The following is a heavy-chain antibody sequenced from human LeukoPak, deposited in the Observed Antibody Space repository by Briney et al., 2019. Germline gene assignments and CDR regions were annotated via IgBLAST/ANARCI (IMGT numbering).Heavy chain of an antibody. CDR2: ISGTGGTT. CDR3: ANMGKTENHYGSGRFSYYYYMDV. Sequence: AGGTLRLSCAASGFTFSSYGMSWVRQAPGKGLEWVSAISGTGGTTYYADSVKGRFTISRDNSKNTLFLQMNSLRAEDTAVYYCANMGKTENHYGSGRFSYYYYMDVWGKGTTVTISS. CDR1: GFTFSSYG. D-gene: IGHD3-10*01. J-gene: IGHJ6*03. V-gene: IGHV3-23*01.